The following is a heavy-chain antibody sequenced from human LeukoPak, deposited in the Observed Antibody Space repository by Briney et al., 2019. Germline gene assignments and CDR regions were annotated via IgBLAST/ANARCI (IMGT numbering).Heavy chain of an antibody. CDR3: ARYDSSGLDAFDI. J-gene: IGHJ3*02. CDR1: GGSFSGYY. D-gene: IGHD3-22*01. CDR2: INHSGST. V-gene: IGHV4-34*01. Sequence: TASETLSLTCAVYGGSFSGYYWSWIRQPPGKGLEWIGEINHSGSTNYNPSLKSRVTISVDTSKNQFSLKLSSVTAADTAVYYCARYDSSGLDAFDIWGQGTMVTVSS.